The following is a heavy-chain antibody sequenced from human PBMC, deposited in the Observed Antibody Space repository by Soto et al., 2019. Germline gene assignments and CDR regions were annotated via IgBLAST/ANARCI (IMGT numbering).Heavy chain of an antibody. CDR3: AGPLPNYDILTGYYSSSYYGMDV. V-gene: IGHV4-61*01. CDR2: IYYSGST. J-gene: IGHJ6*02. D-gene: IGHD3-9*01. Sequence: SETLSLTCTVSGGSVSSGSYYWSWIRQPPGKGLEWIGYIYYSGSTNYNPSLKSRVTISVDTSKNQFSLKLSSVTAADTAVYYCAGPLPNYDILTGYYSSSYYGMDVWGQGTTVTVSS. CDR1: GGSVSSGSYY.